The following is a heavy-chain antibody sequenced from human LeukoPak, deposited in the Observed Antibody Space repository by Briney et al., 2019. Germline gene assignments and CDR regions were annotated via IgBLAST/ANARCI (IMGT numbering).Heavy chain of an antibody. CDR3: ARAISGSSLFDY. Sequence: PSETLSLTCAVSGGSISSSNWWSWVRQPPGKGLEWIGEIYHSGSTNYNPSLKSRVTISVDKSKNQLSLQLSSVTAADTAVYYCARAISGSSLFDYWGQGTLVTVSS. CDR1: GGSISSSNW. D-gene: IGHD1-26*01. CDR2: IYHSGST. J-gene: IGHJ4*02. V-gene: IGHV4-4*02.